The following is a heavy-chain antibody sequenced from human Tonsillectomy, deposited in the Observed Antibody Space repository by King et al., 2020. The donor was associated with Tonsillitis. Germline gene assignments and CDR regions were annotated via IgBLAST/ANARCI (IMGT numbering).Heavy chain of an antibody. Sequence: QLVQSGGVVVQPGGCLRLSSAASGFTFDDYTMHWGRQAPGKGLEWGVRISWAGGSTYCADSVKGRFNISRDNSKNSLYLQMNSLRTEDTALYYCAKGHSVYYYYYMDVWGKGTTVTVSS. CDR3: AKGHSVYYYYYMDV. J-gene: IGHJ6*03. V-gene: IGHV3-43*01. D-gene: IGHD3-10*01. CDR1: GFTFDDYT. CDR2: ISWAGGST.